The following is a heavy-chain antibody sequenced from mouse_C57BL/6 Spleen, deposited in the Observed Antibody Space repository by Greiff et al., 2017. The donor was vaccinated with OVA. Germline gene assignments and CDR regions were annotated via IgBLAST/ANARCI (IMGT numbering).Heavy chain of an antibody. CDR3: ARDRGDGYYGYFDV. CDR1: GFTFSDYY. CDR2: INYDGSGT. D-gene: IGHD2-3*01. Sequence: EVNVVESEGGLVQPGSSMKLSCTASGFTFSDYYMPWVRQVPEKGLEWVANINYDGSGTYYLDSLKSRFIISRDNATNILYLQMSSLKSEDTATYEGARDRGDGYYGYFDVWGTGTTVTVSS. J-gene: IGHJ1*03. V-gene: IGHV5-16*01.